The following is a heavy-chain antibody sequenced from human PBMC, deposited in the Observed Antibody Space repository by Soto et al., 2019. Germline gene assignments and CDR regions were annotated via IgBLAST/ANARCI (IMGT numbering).Heavy chain of an antibody. J-gene: IGHJ3*02. CDR2: ISAYNGNT. V-gene: IGHV1-18*01. D-gene: IGHD2-15*01. CDR1: GYTFTSYG. CDR3: ARAPPLLDAFDI. Sequence: ASVKGSCKASGYTFTSYGISWVRQAPGQGLEWMGWISAYNGNTNYAQKLQGRVTMTTDTSTSTAYMELRSLRSDDTAVYYCARAPPLLDAFDIWGQGTMVTVSS.